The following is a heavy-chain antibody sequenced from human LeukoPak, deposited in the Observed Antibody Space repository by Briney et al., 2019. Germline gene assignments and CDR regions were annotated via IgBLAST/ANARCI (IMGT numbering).Heavy chain of an antibody. CDR2: ISSSSSPI. Sequence: GGSLRLSCAASGFTFSSYSMNWVRQAPGKGLEWVSYISSSSSPIYYTDSVKGRFTISRDNAKNSLYLQMNSLRAEDTAMYFCARGSGSQSLGFDSWGQGTLVTVSS. D-gene: IGHD1-26*01. CDR3: ARGSGSQSLGFDS. J-gene: IGHJ4*02. V-gene: IGHV3-48*01. CDR1: GFTFSSYS.